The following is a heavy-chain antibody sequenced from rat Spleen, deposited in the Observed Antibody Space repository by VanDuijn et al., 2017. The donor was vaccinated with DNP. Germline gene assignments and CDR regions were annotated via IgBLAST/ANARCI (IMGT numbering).Heavy chain of an antibody. Sequence: EVQLVESGGGLVQPGRSLKLSCAASGFTFSAYYMAWVRQAPAKGLEWVAYIGSAAYAPYYGDSVKGRFTISRDNAKSTLYLQMDSLRSEDTATYYCARDSYSAPFDYWGQGVMVSVSS. CDR2: IGSAAYAP. CDR1: GFTFSAYY. CDR3: ARDSYSAPFDY. J-gene: IGHJ2*01. V-gene: IGHV5-27*01. D-gene: IGHD3-3*01.